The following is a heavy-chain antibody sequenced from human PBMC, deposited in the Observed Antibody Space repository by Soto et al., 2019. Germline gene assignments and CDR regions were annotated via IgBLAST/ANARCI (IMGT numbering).Heavy chain of an antibody. V-gene: IGHV3-15*01. J-gene: IGHJ2*01. CDR1: GFTFINAW. Sequence: GGSLRLSCAASGFTFINAWMSWVRQAPGKGLEWVGRIKSKTDGGTTDYAAPVKGRFTISRDDSKNTLYLQMNSLKTEDTAVYYCTTALPQYYYDSSGYYYWYFDLWGRGTLVTVSS. CDR2: IKSKTDGGTT. CDR3: TTALPQYYYDSSGYYYWYFDL. D-gene: IGHD3-22*01.